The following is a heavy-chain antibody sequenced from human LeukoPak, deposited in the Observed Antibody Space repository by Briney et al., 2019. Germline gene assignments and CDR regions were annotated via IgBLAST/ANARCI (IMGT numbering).Heavy chain of an antibody. CDR1: GFTFSSYA. CDR2: ISGSGGST. D-gene: IGHD3-22*01. V-gene: IGHV3-23*01. CDR3: AKGWHPITMIVVAFDY. J-gene: IGHJ4*02. Sequence: GGSLRLSCAASGFTFSSYAMSWVRQAPRKGLEWVSAISGSGGSTYYADSVKGRFTISRDNSKNTLYLQMNSLRAEDTAVYYCAKGWHPITMIVVAFDYWGQGTLVTVSS.